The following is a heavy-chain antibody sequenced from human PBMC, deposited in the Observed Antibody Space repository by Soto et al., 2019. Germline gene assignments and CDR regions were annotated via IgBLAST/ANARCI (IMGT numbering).Heavy chain of an antibody. CDR2: INWDDDK. Sequence: QITLKESGPTLVKPTQTLTLTCTCSGFSLSTSAVGVGWIRQPPGKALEWLALINWDDDKRYSPSLKSRLTIAKDTSKNQVVLTMTNIDPVDTATYYCAHHSSTWSFYYFDYWGLGTLVTVSS. J-gene: IGHJ4*02. D-gene: IGHD6-13*01. CDR1: GFSLSTSAVG. CDR3: AHHSSTWSFYYFDY. V-gene: IGHV2-5*02.